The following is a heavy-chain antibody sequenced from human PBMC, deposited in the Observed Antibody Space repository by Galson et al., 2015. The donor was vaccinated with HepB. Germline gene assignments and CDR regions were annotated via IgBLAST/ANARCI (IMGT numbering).Heavy chain of an antibody. V-gene: IGHV1-2*02. CDR3: ARVYDFWSGYYNLPLPFDP. CDR1: GYTFTGYY. CDR2: INPNSGGT. J-gene: IGHJ5*02. Sequence: SVKVSCKASGYTFTGYYMHWVRQAPGQGLEWMGWINPNSGGTNYAQKFQGRVTMTRDTSISTAYMELSRLRSDDTAVYYCARVYDFWSGYYNLPLPFDPWGQGTLVTVSS. D-gene: IGHD3-3*01.